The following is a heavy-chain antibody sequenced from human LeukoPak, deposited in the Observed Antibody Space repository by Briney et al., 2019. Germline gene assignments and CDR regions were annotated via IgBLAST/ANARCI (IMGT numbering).Heavy chain of an antibody. D-gene: IGHD5-24*01. J-gene: IGHJ4*02. V-gene: IGHV4-38-2*02. CDR2: IYHSGST. Sequence: SETLSLTCTVSGYSISSGYYWGWIRQPPGNGLEWIGSIYHSGSTYYNPSLKSRVTISVDTSKNQFSLKLSSVTAADTAVYYCARLSGDGYTQYYFDYWGQGTLVTVSS. CDR1: GYSISSGYY. CDR3: ARLSGDGYTQYYFDY.